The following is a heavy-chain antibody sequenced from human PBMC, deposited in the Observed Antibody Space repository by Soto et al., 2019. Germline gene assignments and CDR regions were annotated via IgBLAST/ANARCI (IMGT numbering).Heavy chain of an antibody. CDR1: GFTFSSYA. Sequence: EVQLLESGGGLVQPGGSLRLSCAASGFTFSSYAMSWVRQAPGKGLEWVSAISGSGGSTYYADSVKGRFTISRDNSKNTLYLQMNRLRAEDTAVYYCAKTACISTSCDNYEFPHYFDYWGQGTLVTVSS. CDR2: ISGSGGST. D-gene: IGHD2-2*02. J-gene: IGHJ4*02. V-gene: IGHV3-23*01. CDR3: AKTACISTSCDNYEFPHYFDY.